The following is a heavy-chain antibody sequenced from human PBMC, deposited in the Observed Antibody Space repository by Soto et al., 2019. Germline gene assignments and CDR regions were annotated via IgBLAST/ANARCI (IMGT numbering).Heavy chain of an antibody. V-gene: IGHV1-2*04. CDR2: INPNSGGT. CDR3: ARDQGQQWLAHFDY. Sequence: GASVKVSCKASGYTFTGYYMHWVRQAPGQGLEWMGWINPNSGGTNYAQKFQGWVTMTRDTSISTAYMELSRLRSDDTAVYYCARDQGQQWLAHFDYWGQGTLVTVSS. CDR1: GYTFTGYY. D-gene: IGHD6-19*01. J-gene: IGHJ4*02.